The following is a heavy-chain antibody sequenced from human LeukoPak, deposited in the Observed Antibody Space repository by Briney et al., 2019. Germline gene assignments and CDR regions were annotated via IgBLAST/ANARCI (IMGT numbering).Heavy chain of an antibody. CDR3: GYGSGNYNDY. D-gene: IGHD3-10*01. CDR2: IKTDGSST. V-gene: IGHV3-74*01. J-gene: IGHJ4*02. Sequence: GGSLRLSCAASGFILSSYWMHWVRQAPGKGLVWVSRIKTDGSSTSYADSVKGRFTISRDNPKNTLYLQMNSLRAEDTAVYFCGYGSGNYNDYWGQGTLVTVSS. CDR1: GFILSSYW.